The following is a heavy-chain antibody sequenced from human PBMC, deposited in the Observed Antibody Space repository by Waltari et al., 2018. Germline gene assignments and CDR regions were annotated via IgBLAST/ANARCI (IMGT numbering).Heavy chain of an antibody. J-gene: IGHJ5*02. V-gene: IGHV1-69*01. CDR1: GGTFSSYA. CDR3: ARVPGYCSSTSCPYWFAP. CDR2: IIPIFGTA. Sequence: QVQLVQSGAEVKKPGSSVKVSCKAAGGTFSSYAISWVRQAPGQGLEWMGGIIPIFGTANYAQKFQGRVTITADESTSTAYMELSSLRSEDTAVYYCARVPGYCSSTSCPYWFAPWGQGTLVTVSS. D-gene: IGHD2-2*01.